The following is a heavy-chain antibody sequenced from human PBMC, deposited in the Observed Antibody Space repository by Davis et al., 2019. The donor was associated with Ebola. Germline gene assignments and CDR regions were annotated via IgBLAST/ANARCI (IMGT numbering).Heavy chain of an antibody. Sequence: AASVKVSCKASGGTFSSYAISWVRQAPGQGLEWMGRIIPILGIANYAQKFQGRVTITADKSTSTAYMELSSLRSEDTAVYYCARDPPDYYDSSGWEVYYYYGMDVWGQGTTVTVSS. D-gene: IGHD3-22*01. CDR2: IIPILGIA. CDR1: GGTFSSYA. V-gene: IGHV1-69*04. J-gene: IGHJ6*02. CDR3: ARDPPDYYDSSGWEVYYYYGMDV.